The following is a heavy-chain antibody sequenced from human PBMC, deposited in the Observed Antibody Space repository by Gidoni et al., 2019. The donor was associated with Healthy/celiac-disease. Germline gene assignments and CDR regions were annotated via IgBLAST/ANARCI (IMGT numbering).Heavy chain of an antibody. J-gene: IGHJ4*02. D-gene: IGHD5-12*01. CDR1: GFTFSSYA. V-gene: IGHV3-23*01. Sequence: EVQLLESGGGLVQPGGSLRLSCAASGFTFSSYARSWVRQPPGKGLEWVSAISGSGGSTYYADSVKGRFTISRDNSKNTLYLQMNSLRAEDTAVYYCAKASTNHIAEFDYWGQGTLVTVSS. CDR2: ISGSGGST. CDR3: AKASTNHIAEFDY.